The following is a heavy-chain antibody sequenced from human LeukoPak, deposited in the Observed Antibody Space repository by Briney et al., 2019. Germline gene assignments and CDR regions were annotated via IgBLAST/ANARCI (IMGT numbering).Heavy chain of an antibody. D-gene: IGHD6-13*01. CDR3: ARGTRGYTGRRFGY. V-gene: IGHV4-34*01. CDR1: GGSFSGYY. CDR2: INHSGST. Sequence: PSETLSLTCAVSGGSFSGYYWSWIRQPPAQGLEWIGEINHSGSTNYNPSLKSRVTISVDTSKNQFSLTLSSVTAADTAVYYCARGTRGYTGRRFGYWGQGTLVTVSS. J-gene: IGHJ4*02.